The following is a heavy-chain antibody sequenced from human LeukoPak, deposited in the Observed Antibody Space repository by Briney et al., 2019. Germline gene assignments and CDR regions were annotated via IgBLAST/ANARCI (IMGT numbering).Heavy chain of an antibody. Sequence: SETLPLTCTVSGGSISSSSYYWGWIRQPPGKGLEWIGSIYYSGSTYYNPSLKSRVTISVDTSKNQFSLKLSSVTAADTAVYYCARLGLRVGASNWFDPWGQGTLVTVSS. CDR3: ARLGLRVGASNWFDP. V-gene: IGHV4-39*01. CDR2: IYYSGST. CDR1: GGSISSSSYY. J-gene: IGHJ5*02. D-gene: IGHD1-26*01.